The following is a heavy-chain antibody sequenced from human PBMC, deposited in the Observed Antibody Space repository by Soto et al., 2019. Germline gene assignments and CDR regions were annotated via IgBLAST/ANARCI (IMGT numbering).Heavy chain of an antibody. CDR3: ARGRYYYGSGSHYYYYGMDV. Sequence: PSETLSLTCAVSGGSISSSNWWSWVRQPPGKGLEWIGEIYHSGSTNYNPSLKSRVTISVDESKNQFSLKLSSVTAADTAVYYCARGRYYYGSGSHYYYYGMDVWGQGTTVTVSS. V-gene: IGHV4-4*02. CDR1: GGSISSSNW. J-gene: IGHJ6*02. D-gene: IGHD3-10*01. CDR2: IYHSGST.